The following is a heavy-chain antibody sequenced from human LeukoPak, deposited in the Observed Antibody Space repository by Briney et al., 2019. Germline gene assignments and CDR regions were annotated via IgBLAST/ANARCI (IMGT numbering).Heavy chain of an antibody. V-gene: IGHV3-30*02. CDR1: GFTFSSYG. D-gene: IGHD6-6*01. Sequence: GGSLRLSCAASGFTFSSYGMHWVRQAPGKGLEWVAFIRYDGSNKYYADSVKGRFTISRDNSKNTLYLQMNSLRAEDTAVYYCATAPRRDNIAARAIDYWGQGTLVTVSS. CDR3: ATAPRRDNIAARAIDY. CDR2: IRYDGSNK. J-gene: IGHJ4*02.